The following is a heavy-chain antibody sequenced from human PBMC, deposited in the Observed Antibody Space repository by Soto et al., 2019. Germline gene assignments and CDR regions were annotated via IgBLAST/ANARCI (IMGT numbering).Heavy chain of an antibody. CDR3: AREGFSHGLDV. J-gene: IGHJ6*02. CDR2: IYYSGST. Sequence: SETLSLTCTVSGGSVSSGNYYWTWIRQPPGKGLEWIGYIYYSGSTNFNPSLKSRVTISADTSTNQFSLKLSSVIAADTAVYYCAREGFSHGLDVWGQGITVTVS. V-gene: IGHV4-61*01. CDR1: GGSVSSGNYY.